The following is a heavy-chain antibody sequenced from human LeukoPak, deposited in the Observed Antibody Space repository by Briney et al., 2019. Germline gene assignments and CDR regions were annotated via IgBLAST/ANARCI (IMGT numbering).Heavy chain of an antibody. CDR1: GFTFSSYG. J-gene: IGHJ4*02. Sequence: GGSLRLSCAASGFTFSSYGMHWVRQAPGKGLEWVAVISYDGSNKYYADSVKGRFTISRDNSKNTLYLQMNSLRAEDTAVYYCARGGGTMVRGVIIKGYFDYWGQGTLVTVSS. D-gene: IGHD3-10*01. CDR2: ISYDGSNK. CDR3: ARGGGTMVRGVIIKGYFDY. V-gene: IGHV3-30*03.